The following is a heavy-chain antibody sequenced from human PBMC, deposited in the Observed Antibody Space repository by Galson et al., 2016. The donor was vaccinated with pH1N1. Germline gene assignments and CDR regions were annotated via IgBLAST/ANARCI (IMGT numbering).Heavy chain of an antibody. Sequence: ETLSLTCTVSGDSIGTYYWSWIRQSPGKGPEWIGQIHHSGKTGYNPSLEGRLTMSIDTSQNQFSLRLTYVTAADAAVYYWARYRITSSEGYFDFWGQGTRVTVSS. CDR1: GDSIGTYY. V-gene: IGHV4-59*01. CDR2: IHHSGKT. CDR3: ARYRITSSEGYFDF. D-gene: IGHD3-16*02. J-gene: IGHJ4*02.